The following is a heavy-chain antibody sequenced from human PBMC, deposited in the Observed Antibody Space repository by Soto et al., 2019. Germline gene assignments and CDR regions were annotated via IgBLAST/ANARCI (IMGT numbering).Heavy chain of an antibody. Sequence: QVQLVESGGGVVQPGRSLRLSCAASGFTFSSYGMHWVRQAPGKGLEWVAVISYDGSNKYYADSVKGRFTISRDNSKNALYLQMNSLRAGDTAVYYCATMNRITIFGVVLVGGYGMDVWGQGTTVTVSS. V-gene: IGHV3-30*03. J-gene: IGHJ6*02. D-gene: IGHD3-3*01. CDR3: ATMNRITIFGVVLVGGYGMDV. CDR2: ISYDGSNK. CDR1: GFTFSSYG.